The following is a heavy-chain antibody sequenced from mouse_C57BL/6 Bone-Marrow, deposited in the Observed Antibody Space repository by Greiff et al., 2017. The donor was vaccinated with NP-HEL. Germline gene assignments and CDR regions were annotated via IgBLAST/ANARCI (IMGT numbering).Heavy chain of an antibody. CDR1: GYTFTSYW. J-gene: IGHJ3*01. D-gene: IGHD2-1*01. V-gene: IGHV1-52*01. Sequence: VQLQQPGAELVRPGSSVKLSCKASGYTFTSYWMHWVKQRPIQGLEWIGNIDPSDSETHYNQKFKDKATLTVDKSSSTAYMQLSSLTSEDSAVYYCAREVRGNFWFAYWGQGTLVTVSA. CDR3: AREVRGNFWFAY. CDR2: IDPSDSET.